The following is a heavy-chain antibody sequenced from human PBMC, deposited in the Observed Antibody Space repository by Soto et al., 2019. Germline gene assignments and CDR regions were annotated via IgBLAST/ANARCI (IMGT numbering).Heavy chain of an antibody. V-gene: IGHV1-8*01. CDR3: ARMGGFRSSKWFNP. D-gene: IGHD3-16*01. CDR2: MNPGSGDT. CDR1: GYTFTNND. Sequence: ASVKVSCKASGYTFTNNDVSWVRQATGRGLEWMGWMNPGSGDTGYAQKFQGRVTMTREISIATAYMELNSLTSEDTARYYCARMGGFRSSKWFNPSAQSTLVPFCS. J-gene: IGHJ5*02.